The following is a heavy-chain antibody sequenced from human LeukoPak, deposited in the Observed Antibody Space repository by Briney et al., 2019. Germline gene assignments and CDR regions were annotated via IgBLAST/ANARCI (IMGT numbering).Heavy chain of an antibody. Sequence: ASVKVSCKASGYTFTGYYMHWVRQAPGQGLEWMGGIIPIFGSANYAQKFQGRVTITADESTSTAYMELSSLRSEDTAVYFRARGVSSGTYYKSHYYYYMDVWGKGTSVTISS. CDR3: ARGVSSGTYYKSHYYYYMDV. D-gene: IGHD3-10*01. J-gene: IGHJ6*03. V-gene: IGHV1-69*13. CDR2: IIPIFGSA. CDR1: GYTFTGYY.